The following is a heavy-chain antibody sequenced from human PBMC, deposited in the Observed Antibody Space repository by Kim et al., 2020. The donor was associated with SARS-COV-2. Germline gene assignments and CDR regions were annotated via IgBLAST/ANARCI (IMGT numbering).Heavy chain of an antibody. J-gene: IGHJ3*02. CDR2: ISYDGSNK. CDR3: AKDLRFLEWPHPFDI. V-gene: IGHV3-30*18. CDR1: GFTFSSYG. D-gene: IGHD3-3*01. Sequence: GGSLRLSCAASGFTFSSYGMHWVRQAPGKGLEWVAVISYDGSNKYYADSVKGRFTISRDNSKNTLYLQMNSLRAEDTAVYYCAKDLRFLEWPHPFDIWGQGTMVTVSS.